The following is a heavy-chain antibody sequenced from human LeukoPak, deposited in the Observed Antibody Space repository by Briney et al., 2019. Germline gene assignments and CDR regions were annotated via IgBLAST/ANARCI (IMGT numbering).Heavy chain of an antibody. J-gene: IGHJ4*02. CDR3: ARLLAYYDILTGYPGYFYFDY. CDR2: IYYSGST. V-gene: IGHV4-59*01. Sequence: PSETLSLTCTVSGGAISSYYWSWIRQPPGKGLEWIGYIYYSGSTNYNPSLKSRVTLSVDTSKNQFSLKLSSVTAADTAVYYCARLLAYYDILTGYPGYFYFDYCSQATLVTVSS. D-gene: IGHD3-9*01. CDR1: GGAISSYY.